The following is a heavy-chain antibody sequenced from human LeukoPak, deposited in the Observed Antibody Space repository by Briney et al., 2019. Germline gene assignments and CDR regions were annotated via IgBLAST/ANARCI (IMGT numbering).Heavy chain of an antibody. J-gene: IGHJ4*02. CDR2: IIPIFGTA. CDR3: ARDRIAAAGRFDY. CDR1: GGTFSSYA. V-gene: IGHV1-69*05. Sequence: SVKVSCKASGGTFSSYAISWVRQAPGQGLEWMGRIIPIFGTANYAQKFQGRVTITTDESTSTAYLELSSLRSEDTAVYYCARDRIAAAGRFDYWGQGTLVTVSS. D-gene: IGHD6-13*01.